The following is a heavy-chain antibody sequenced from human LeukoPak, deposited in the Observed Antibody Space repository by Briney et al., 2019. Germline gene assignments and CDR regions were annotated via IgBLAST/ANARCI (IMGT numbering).Heavy chain of an antibody. CDR2: ISSSSSYI. Sequence: PGGSLKLSCAASGFTFSSYSMNWVRQAPGKGLEWVSSISSSSSYIYYADSVKGRFTISRDNAKNSLYLQMNSLRAEDTAVYYCARAGSSSGPYYFDYWGQGTLVTVSS. D-gene: IGHD6-19*01. CDR3: ARAGSSSGPYYFDY. J-gene: IGHJ4*02. CDR1: GFTFSSYS. V-gene: IGHV3-21*01.